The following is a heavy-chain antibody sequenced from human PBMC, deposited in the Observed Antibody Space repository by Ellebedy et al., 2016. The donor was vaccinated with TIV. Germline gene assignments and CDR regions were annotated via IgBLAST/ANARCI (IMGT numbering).Heavy chain of an antibody. J-gene: IGHJ4*02. CDR3: ARTPPPLWFGESDY. D-gene: IGHD3-10*01. V-gene: IGHV4-31*01. CDR1: GGSISSGNYY. Sequence: MPSETLSLTRTVSGGSISSGNYYWSWIRQHPGKGLEWIGYIHYRWSMYYNPSLKSQLTISADKSKNQCYLNLSSVTAADTAVYYCARTPPPLWFGESDYWGQGTLVTVSS. CDR2: IHYRWSM.